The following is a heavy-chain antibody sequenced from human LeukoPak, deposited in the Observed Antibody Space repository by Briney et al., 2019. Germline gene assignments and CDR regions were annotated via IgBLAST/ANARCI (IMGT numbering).Heavy chain of an antibody. CDR2: IKQDGSEK. CDR1: GFTFSSYW. CDR3: ARDPDYDYVWGSYGREY. D-gene: IGHD3-16*01. V-gene: IGHV3-7*01. Sequence: GGSLRLSCAASGFTFSSYWMSWVRQAPGKGLEWVANIKQDGSEKYYVDSVKGRFTISRDNAKNSLYLQMNSLRAEDTAVYYCARDPDYDYVWGSYGREYWGQGTLVTVSS. J-gene: IGHJ4*02.